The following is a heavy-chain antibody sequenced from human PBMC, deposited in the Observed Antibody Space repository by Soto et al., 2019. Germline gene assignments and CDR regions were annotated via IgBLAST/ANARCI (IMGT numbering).Heavy chain of an antibody. D-gene: IGHD6-13*01. V-gene: IGHV4-34*01. CDR2: INHSGST. CDR3: AREKPYSSSWYHDY. CDR1: GGSFSGYY. Sequence: QVQLQQWGAGLLKPSETLSLTCAVYGGSFSGYYWSWIRQPPGKGLEWIGEINHSGSTNYNPPLKSRVTISVDTSKNQFSLKLSSVTAADTAVYYCAREKPYSSSWYHDYWGQGTLVTVSS. J-gene: IGHJ4*02.